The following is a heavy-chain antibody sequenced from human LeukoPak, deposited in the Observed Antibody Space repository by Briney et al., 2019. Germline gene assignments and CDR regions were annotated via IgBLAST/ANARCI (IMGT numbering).Heavy chain of an antibody. CDR2: IYTSGST. D-gene: IGHD3-22*01. V-gene: IGHV4-61*02. Sequence: PSETLSLTCTVSGGSISSGSYYWSWIRQPAGKGLEWIGRIYTSGSTNYNPSLKSRVTISVDTSKNQFSLKLSSVTAADTAVYYCARGRYYDSSGYYFYYYYYMDVWGKGTTVTVSS. CDR1: GGSISSGSYY. J-gene: IGHJ6*03. CDR3: ARGRYYDSSGYYFYYYYYMDV.